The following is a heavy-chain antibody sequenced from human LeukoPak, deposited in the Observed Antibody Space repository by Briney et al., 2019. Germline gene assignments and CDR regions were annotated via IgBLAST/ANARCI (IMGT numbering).Heavy chain of an antibody. CDR3: AKSPAYGDYAKGNQISAY. V-gene: IGHV3-30*18. CDR1: GFTFSSYG. CDR2: ISYDGSNK. J-gene: IGHJ4*02. Sequence: GGSLRLSCAASGFTFSSYGMHWVRQAPGKGLEWVAVISYDGSNKYYADSVKGRFTISRDNSKNTLYLQMNSLRAEDTAVYYCAKSPAYGDYAKGNQISAYWGQGTLVTVSS. D-gene: IGHD4-17*01.